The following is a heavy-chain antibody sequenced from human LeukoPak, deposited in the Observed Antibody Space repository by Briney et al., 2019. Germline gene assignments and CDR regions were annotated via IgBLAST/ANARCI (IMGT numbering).Heavy chain of an antibody. V-gene: IGHV1-2*02. D-gene: IGHD3-22*01. CDR1: GYTFTGYY. CDR3: ARELYYYDSSGPRGVGY. Sequence: ASVKVSCKASGYTFTGYYMHWVRQAPGQGLEWMGWINPNSGGTNYAQKFQGRVTMTRDTSISTAYMELSRLRSDDTAVYYCARELYYYDSSGPRGVGYWGQGTLVTVSS. CDR2: INPNSGGT. J-gene: IGHJ4*02.